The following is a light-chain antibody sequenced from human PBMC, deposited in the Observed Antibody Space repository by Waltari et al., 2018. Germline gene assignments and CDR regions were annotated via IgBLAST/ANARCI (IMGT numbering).Light chain of an antibody. V-gene: IGKV1-33*01. CDR2: DAS. J-gene: IGKJ2*01. CDR1: QDITTS. Sequence: DIQMNQSPSSPSASVGDRVTFTCQATQDITTSLSWFQQKPGEAPRLLIYDASTLQPGVPSRFSGTGSATGFSLTITSLQLDDSATYYCQQCHSLPYTFARGTKLHIK. CDR3: QQCHSLPYT.